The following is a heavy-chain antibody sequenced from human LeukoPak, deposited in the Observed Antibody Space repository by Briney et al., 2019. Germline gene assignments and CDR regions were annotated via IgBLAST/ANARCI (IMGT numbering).Heavy chain of an antibody. CDR1: GYTFTSYD. CDR2: MNPNSGNT. V-gene: IGHV1-8*01. Sequence: ASVKVSCKASGYTFTSYDIHWVRQATGQGLEWMGWMNPNSGNTGYAQKFQGRVTMTRNTSISTAYMELSSLRSEDTAVYYCARHCSSTSCYSGFDYWGQGTLVTVSS. J-gene: IGHJ4*02. CDR3: ARHCSSTSCYSGFDY. D-gene: IGHD2-2*01.